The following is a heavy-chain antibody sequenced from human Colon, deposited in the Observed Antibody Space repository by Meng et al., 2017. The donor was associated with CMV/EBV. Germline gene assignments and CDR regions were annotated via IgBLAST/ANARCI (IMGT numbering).Heavy chain of an antibody. D-gene: IGHD3-10*01. Sequence: LTDYELRGGRQAPGQGLEWEGWIKPKRGGTKNAQKLQGRVTMTRDTSIRTAYMELSGLRSDDTAVYYCARGKDLQGYYGSGSLFDYWGQGTLVTVSS. CDR2: IKPKRGGT. J-gene: IGHJ4*02. CDR1: LTDYE. CDR3: ARGKDLQGYYGSGSLFDY. V-gene: IGHV1-2*02.